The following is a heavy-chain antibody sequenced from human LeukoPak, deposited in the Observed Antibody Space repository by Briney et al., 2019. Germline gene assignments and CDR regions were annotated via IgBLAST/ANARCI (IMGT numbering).Heavy chain of an antibody. J-gene: IGHJ3*02. Sequence: GGSLRLSCAASGFTFSSYAMSWVRQAPGKGLEWFSGISGSGGSTYYAHSVKGRFTISRDNSKSTLYLQMYSLRAEDTAVYYCAILELVDAFDIWGEGAMVTVSS. CDR1: GFTFSSYA. V-gene: IGHV3-23*01. D-gene: IGHD6-6*01. CDR3: AILELVDAFDI. CDR2: ISGSGGST.